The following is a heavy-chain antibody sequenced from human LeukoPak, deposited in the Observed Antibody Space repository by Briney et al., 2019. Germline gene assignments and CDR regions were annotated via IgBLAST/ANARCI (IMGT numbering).Heavy chain of an antibody. V-gene: IGHV5-51*01. Sequence: SAQAPGARLTGDWIGGAGQMPGKGREWMVSFSPAYSPTRYSPSFQAQVTISADKSISTPYLQWSSLKASDTAMYYCARHPSLAAAGQNWGQGTLVTLS. D-gene: IGHD6-13*01. CDR3: ARHPSLAAAGQN. J-gene: IGHJ4*02. CDR1: GARLTGDW. CDR2: FSPAYSPT.